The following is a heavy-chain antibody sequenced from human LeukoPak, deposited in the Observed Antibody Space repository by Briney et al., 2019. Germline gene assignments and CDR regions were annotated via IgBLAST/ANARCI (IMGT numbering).Heavy chain of an antibody. D-gene: IGHD3-10*01. CDR3: ARDSAAFDY. CDR1: GFTFSAYW. Sequence: PGGSLRLSCAASGFTFSAYWMCWVRQAPGKGLEWAANIKQDGSEKYYVDSVKGRFTISRDNAKNSLYLQMNSLRAGDTAIYYCARDSAAFDYWGQGTLVTVSS. CDR2: IKQDGSEK. J-gene: IGHJ4*02. V-gene: IGHV3-7*01.